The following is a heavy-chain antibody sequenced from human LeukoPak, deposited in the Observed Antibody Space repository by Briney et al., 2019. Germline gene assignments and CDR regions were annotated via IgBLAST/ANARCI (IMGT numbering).Heavy chain of an antibody. CDR3: ARGVYGDYPDDAFDI. D-gene: IGHD4-17*01. CDR1: GGSISSSNW. CDR2: IYHSGST. J-gene: IGHJ3*02. Sequence: PSETLSLTCAASGGSISSSNWWSWVRQPPGKGLEWIGEIYHSGSTNYNPSLKSRVTISVDKSKNQFSLKLSSVTAADTAVYYCARGVYGDYPDDAFDIWGQGTMVTVSS. V-gene: IGHV4-4*02.